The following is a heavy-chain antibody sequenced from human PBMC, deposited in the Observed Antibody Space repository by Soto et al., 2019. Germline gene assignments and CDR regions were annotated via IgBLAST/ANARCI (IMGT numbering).Heavy chain of an antibody. J-gene: IGHJ6*02. V-gene: IGHV3-30*18. CDR2: ISYDGSNK. CDR3: AKSLGGAYAAYYYYAMDV. Sequence: QVQLVESGGGVVQPGRSLRLSCAASGFTFSSYGMHWVRQAPGKGLEWVAVISYDGSNKYYPDSVKSRFTISRDNSKNSLYLQMNSLRAEDTAVYDCAKSLGGAYAAYYYYAMDVWGQGTTVTVSS. CDR1: GFTFSSYG. D-gene: IGHD2-15*01.